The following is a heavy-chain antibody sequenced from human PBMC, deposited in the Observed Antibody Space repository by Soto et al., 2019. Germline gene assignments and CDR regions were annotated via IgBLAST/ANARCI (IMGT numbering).Heavy chain of an antibody. D-gene: IGHD2-15*01. J-gene: IGHJ3*02. CDR2: INPNSGGT. CDR3: ARGIEVGYCSGGSCYSEGDAFDI. V-gene: IGHV1-2*02. Sequence: ASVKVSCKASGYTFTGYYMHWVRQAPGHGHEWMGWINPNSGGTNYAQTFQGRVTMTRDTSISTAYMELIRLRSDDTAVYYCARGIEVGYCSGGSCYSEGDAFDIWGQGTMVTVSS. CDR1: GYTFTGYY.